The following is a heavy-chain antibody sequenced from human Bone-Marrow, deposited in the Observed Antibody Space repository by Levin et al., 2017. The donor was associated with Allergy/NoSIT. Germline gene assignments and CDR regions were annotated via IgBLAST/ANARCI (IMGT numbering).Heavy chain of an antibody. CDR1: GFSLRTSGEA. CDR3: AYKPNQLPPLAIGDYFDP. CDR2: IYWDDDK. D-gene: IGHD2-21*01. V-gene: IGHV2-5*02. Sequence: NGSGPTLVKPTQTLTLTCTFSGFSLRTSGEAVGWIRQPPGKGLELVALIYWDDDKRYNPSLKSRLAITKDTSTKQVVLTMTNMDPADTATYYCAYKPNQLPPLAIGDYFDPWGQGTLVTVSS. J-gene: IGHJ5*02.